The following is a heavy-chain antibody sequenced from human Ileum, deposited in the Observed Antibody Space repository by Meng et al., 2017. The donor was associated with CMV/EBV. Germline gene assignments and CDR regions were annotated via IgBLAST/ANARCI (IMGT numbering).Heavy chain of an antibody. J-gene: IGHJ5*02. Sequence: SISSSSYYWGWLRQPPGKGLEWIGSIYYSGSTYYNPSLKSRVTISVDTSKNQFSLKLSSVTAADTAVYYCARVPIVVVVAASHWFDPWGQGTLVTVSS. CDR2: IYYSGST. CDR3: ARVPIVVVVAASHWFDP. CDR1: SISSSSYY. V-gene: IGHV4-39*07. D-gene: IGHD2-15*01.